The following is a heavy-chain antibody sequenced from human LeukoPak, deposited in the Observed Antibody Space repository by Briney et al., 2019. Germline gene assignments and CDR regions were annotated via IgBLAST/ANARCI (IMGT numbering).Heavy chain of an antibody. Sequence: PGGSLRLSCAASGFTFSNAWMTWVRRAPGKGLEWVANIKQDGSKKPYVDSVKGRFTISRDNAKNSLYLQMNSLRAEDTAIYCCTRVGYIDEGIDYWGQGTLVTVSS. CDR2: IKQDGSKK. V-gene: IGHV3-7*04. J-gene: IGHJ4*02. CDR3: TRVGYIDEGIDY. D-gene: IGHD5-24*01. CDR1: GFTFSNAW.